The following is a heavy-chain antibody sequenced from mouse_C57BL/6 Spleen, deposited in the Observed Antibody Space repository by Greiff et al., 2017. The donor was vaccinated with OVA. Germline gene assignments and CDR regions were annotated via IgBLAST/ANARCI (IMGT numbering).Heavy chain of an antibody. D-gene: IGHD2-1*01. CDR1: GYTFTEYT. CDR2: FSPGRGSL. V-gene: IGHV1-62-2*01. J-gene: IGHJ3*01. Sequence: VQLQQSGAELVKPGASVKLSCKASGYTFTEYTIHWVKPRSGQGLEWSGWFSPGRGSLKYNEKFKDKATLTADKSDSTVYMELSRLTSEDSAVYFCARRLYGNYAWFAYWGQGTLVTVSA. CDR3: ARRLYGNYAWFAY.